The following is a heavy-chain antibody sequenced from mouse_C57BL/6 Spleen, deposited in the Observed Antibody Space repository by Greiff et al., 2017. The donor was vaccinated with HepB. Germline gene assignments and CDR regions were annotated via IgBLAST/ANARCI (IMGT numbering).Heavy chain of an antibody. CDR3: ARDYGNYKADY. CDR2: IYPGSGST. J-gene: IGHJ2*01. Sequence: VKLQQPGAELVKPGASVKMSCKASGYTFTSYWITWVKQRPGQGLEWIGDIYPGSGSTNYNEKFKSKATLTVDTSSSTAYMQLSSLTSEDSAVYYCARDYGNYKADYWGQGTTLTVSS. V-gene: IGHV1-55*01. CDR1: GYTFTSYW. D-gene: IGHD2-1*01.